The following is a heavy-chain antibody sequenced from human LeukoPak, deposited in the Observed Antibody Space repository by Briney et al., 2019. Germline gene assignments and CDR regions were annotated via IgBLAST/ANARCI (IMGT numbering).Heavy chain of an antibody. CDR3: ARGNFYRYSFDY. D-gene: IGHD4-11*01. CDR1: GGSISSYY. Sequence: SETLSLTCTVSGGSISSYYWSWIRQPPGKGLVWIGYFYYSGSTNYNPSLKSRVTISVDTSKNQFSLRLSSVTAADTAVYYCARGNFYRYSFDYWGQGTLVTVSS. J-gene: IGHJ4*02. CDR2: FYYSGST. V-gene: IGHV4-59*01.